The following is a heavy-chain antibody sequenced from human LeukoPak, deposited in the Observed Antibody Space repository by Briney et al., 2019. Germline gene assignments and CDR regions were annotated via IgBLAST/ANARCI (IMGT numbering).Heavy chain of an antibody. J-gene: IGHJ4*02. V-gene: IGHV3-23*01. CDR1: GFTFSTYA. CDR2: ISGSGSST. D-gene: IGHD2-2*01. Sequence: GGSLRLSCAASGFTFSTYAMSWVRQAPGKGLEWVSTISGSGSSTYYADSVRGRYTIYRDNPKNTLDLQMNSLRAEDTALYYCARQEPTAYVDYWGQGTLVTVSS. CDR3: ARQEPTAYVDY.